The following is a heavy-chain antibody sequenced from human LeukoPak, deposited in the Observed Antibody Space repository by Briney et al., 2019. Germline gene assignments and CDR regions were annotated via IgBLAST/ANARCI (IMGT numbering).Heavy chain of an antibody. CDR3: ARTHYYDSRLDY. D-gene: IGHD3-22*01. J-gene: IGHJ4*02. CDR2: IYYSGTT. CDR1: GGSFSGYY. Sequence: PSETLSLTCAVYGGSFSGYYWSWIRQSPGKGLEWIGSIYYSGTTYYNPSLKSRVTISVDTSKNQFSLTLSSVTAADTAVYYCARTHYYDSRLDYWGQGTLVSVSS. V-gene: IGHV4-34*01.